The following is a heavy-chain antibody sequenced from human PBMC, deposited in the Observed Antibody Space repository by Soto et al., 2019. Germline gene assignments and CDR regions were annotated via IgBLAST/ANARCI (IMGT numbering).Heavy chain of an antibody. D-gene: IGHD3-10*01. J-gene: IGHJ4*02. V-gene: IGHV3-53*01. Sequence: EVQLVESGGGLIQPGGSLRLSCAVSGFTVSNNYMSWVRQAPGKGLEGVSVIYSGGYTAYGDSVKGRFTISRDNSKNTLFLQKKALGAGHPAVYYWATTRGGGGYWGQGTLVTVSS. CDR2: IYSGGYT. CDR3: ATTRGGGGY. CDR1: GFTVSNNY.